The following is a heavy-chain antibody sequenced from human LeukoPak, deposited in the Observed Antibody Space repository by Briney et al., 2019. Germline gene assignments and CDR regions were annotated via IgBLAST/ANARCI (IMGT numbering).Heavy chain of an antibody. CDR1: GGSISSYY. CDR3: ARQLIYCSSTSCYREPTDY. V-gene: IGHV4-59*08. CDR2: IYYSGST. D-gene: IGHD2-2*02. Sequence: SETLSLTCTVSGGSISSYYWSWIRQPPGKGLEWIGYIYYSGSTNYNPSLKSRVTISVDTSKNQFSLKLSSVTAADTAVYYCARQLIYCSSTSCYREPTDYWGQGTLVTVSS. J-gene: IGHJ4*02.